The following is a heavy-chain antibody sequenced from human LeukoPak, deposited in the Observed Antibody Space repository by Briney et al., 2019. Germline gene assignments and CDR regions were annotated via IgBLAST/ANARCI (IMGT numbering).Heavy chain of an antibody. CDR2: IKQDGSEK. CDR3: ARDRYCSGGSCYSIGYFDY. Sequence: GGSLRLSCAASGFTFSTYWMGWVRLAPGKGLEWVANIKQDGSEKYYVDSVKGRFTISRDNAKNSLYLQMNSLRAEDTAVYYCARDRYCSGGSCYSIGYFDYCGQGTLVTVSS. J-gene: IGHJ4*02. CDR1: GFTFSTYW. V-gene: IGHV3-7*01. D-gene: IGHD2-15*01.